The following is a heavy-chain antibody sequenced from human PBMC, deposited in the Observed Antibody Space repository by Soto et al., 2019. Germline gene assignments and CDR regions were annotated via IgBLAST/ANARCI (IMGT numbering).Heavy chain of an antibody. J-gene: IGHJ6*02. Sequence: GGSLRLSCAASGFTFSSYGMHWVRQAPGKGLEWVAVISYDGSNKYYADSVKGRFTISRDNSKNTLYLQMNSLRAEDTAVYYCAKDLAYYDFWSGYPAYYYYGMDVWGQGTTVTVSS. CDR3: AKDLAYYDFWSGYPAYYYYGMDV. CDR1: GFTFSSYG. V-gene: IGHV3-30*18. CDR2: ISYDGSNK. D-gene: IGHD3-3*01.